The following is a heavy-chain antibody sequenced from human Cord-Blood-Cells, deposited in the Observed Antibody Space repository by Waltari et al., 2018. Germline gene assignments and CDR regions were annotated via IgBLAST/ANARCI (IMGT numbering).Heavy chain of an antibody. V-gene: IGHV3-30*02. CDR1: GLPFSRYG. CDR2: IRYDGSNK. D-gene: IGHD1-7*01. CDR3: AKDSRKANWNYAGDAFDI. J-gene: IGHJ3*02. Sequence: QVQLVESGGGVVQPGGALRPSGAVSGLPFSRYGTHWVRRAPGRRLEWVAFIRYDGSNKYYADSVKGRFTISRDNSKNTLYLQMNSLRAEDTAVYYCAKDSRKANWNYAGDAFDIWGQGTMVTVSS.